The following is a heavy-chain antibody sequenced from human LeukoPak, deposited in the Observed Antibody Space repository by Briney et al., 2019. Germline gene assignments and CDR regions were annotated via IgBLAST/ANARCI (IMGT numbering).Heavy chain of an antibody. CDR2: INPSGGST. CDR1: GYTFTSYY. J-gene: IGHJ3*02. D-gene: IGHD2-2*03. V-gene: IGHV1-46*01. CDR3: ARDLDIVVVPAAIDAFDI. Sequence: ASVTVSCKASGYTFTSYYMHWVRQAPGQGLEWMGIINPSGGSTSYAQKFQGRVTMTRDTSTSTVYMELSSLRSEDTAVYYCARDLDIVVVPAAIDAFDIWGQGTMVTVSS.